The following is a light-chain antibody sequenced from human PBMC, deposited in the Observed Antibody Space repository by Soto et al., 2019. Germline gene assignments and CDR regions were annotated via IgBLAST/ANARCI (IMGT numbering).Light chain of an antibody. V-gene: IGKV1-39*01. CDR3: QQSYSTLSWT. CDR1: QSISSY. J-gene: IGKJ1*01. CDR2: AAS. Sequence: DSQMTQSPSSLSASPGDRVTITSRASQSISSYLNWYQQKPGKAPKLLIYAASSLQSGVPSRFSGSGSGTDFTLTISSLQTEDLANYYCQQSYSTLSWTFGQGTKVDIK.